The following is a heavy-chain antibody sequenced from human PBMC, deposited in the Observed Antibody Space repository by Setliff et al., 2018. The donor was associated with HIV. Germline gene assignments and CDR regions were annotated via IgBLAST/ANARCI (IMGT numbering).Heavy chain of an antibody. CDR3: ARRAYYYGSMDHYMGV. D-gene: IGHD3-10*01. CDR1: GYSFPTYW. V-gene: IGHV5-51*01. CDR2: IYPDESDS. J-gene: IGHJ6*03. Sequence: PGESLKISCKGSGYSFPTYWIAWVRQMPGKGLEWMGVIYPDESDSRYSPSFRGQVTISADKSINTAYLQWSSLKASDTAMYYCARRAYYYGSMDHYMGVWGKGTTVTV.